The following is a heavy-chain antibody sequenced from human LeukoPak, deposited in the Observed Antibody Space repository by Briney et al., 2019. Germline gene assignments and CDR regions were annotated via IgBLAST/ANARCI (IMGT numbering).Heavy chain of an antibody. J-gene: IGHJ4*02. CDR3: ASPAFGGVIAKYYFDY. V-gene: IGHV3-53*01. CDR1: GFTVSSNY. D-gene: IGHD3-16*02. Sequence: GGSLRLSCAASGFTVSSNYMSWVRQAPGKGLEWVSVIYSGGSTYYADSVKGRFTISRDNAKNSLYLQMNSLRAEDTAVYYCASPAFGGVIAKYYFDYWGQGTLVTVSS. CDR2: IYSGGST.